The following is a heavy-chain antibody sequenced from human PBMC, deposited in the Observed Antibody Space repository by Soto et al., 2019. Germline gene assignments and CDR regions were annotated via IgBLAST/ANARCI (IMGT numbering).Heavy chain of an antibody. J-gene: IGHJ6*02. V-gene: IGHV4-30-2*01. CDR3: ARARGFGESYYYYGMDV. CDR1: GGSISSGGYS. CDR2: IYHSGST. Sequence: SETLSLTCAVSGGSISSGGYSWSWIRQPPGKGLEWIGYIYHSGSTYYNPSLKSRVTISVDRSKNQFSLKLSSVTAADTAVYYCARARGFGESYYYYGMDVWGQGTTVTVSS. D-gene: IGHD3-10*01.